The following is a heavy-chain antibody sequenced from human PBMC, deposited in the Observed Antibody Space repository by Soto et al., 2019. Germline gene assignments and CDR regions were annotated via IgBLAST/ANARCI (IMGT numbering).Heavy chain of an antibody. D-gene: IGHD6-19*01. CDR3: ARAELEWLVLDY. V-gene: IGHV3-33*01. CDR1: GFTFSSYG. J-gene: IGHJ4*02. CDR2: IWYDGSNK. Sequence: QVQLVESGGGVVQPGRSLRLSCAASGFTFSSYGMHWVRQAPGKGLEWVAVIWYDGSNKYYADSVKGRFTISRDNSKNTLYLQMNSLRAEDTAVYYCARAELEWLVLDYWGQGTLVTVSA.